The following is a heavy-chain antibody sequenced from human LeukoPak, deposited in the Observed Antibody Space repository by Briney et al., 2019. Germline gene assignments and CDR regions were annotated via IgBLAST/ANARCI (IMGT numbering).Heavy chain of an antibody. CDR2: IKSDGSRT. Sequence: HPGGSLRLSCAASGFTFSNYWMHWVRQVPGKGLVWVSRIKSDGSRTDYADSVKGRFTISRDNAKNTLYLQMNSLRAEDTAVYYCARELPFDYWGQGTLVTVSS. D-gene: IGHD2-15*01. J-gene: IGHJ4*02. CDR1: GFTFSNYW. V-gene: IGHV3-74*01. CDR3: ARELPFDY.